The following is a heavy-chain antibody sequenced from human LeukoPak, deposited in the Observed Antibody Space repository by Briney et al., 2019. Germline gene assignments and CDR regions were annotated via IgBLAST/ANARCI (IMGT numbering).Heavy chain of an antibody. CDR2: ITSSSSYI. J-gene: IGHJ4*02. D-gene: IGHD5-24*01. V-gene: IGHV3-21*01. CDR3: ARAVGRDRFDY. Sequence: PGGSLRLSCTVSGFTASSNSMSWVRQAPGKGLEWVSSITSSSSYIYYADSVRGRFTISRDNAKNSLYLQMNSLRAEDTAVYYCARAVGRDRFDYWGQGTLVTVSS. CDR1: GFTASSNS.